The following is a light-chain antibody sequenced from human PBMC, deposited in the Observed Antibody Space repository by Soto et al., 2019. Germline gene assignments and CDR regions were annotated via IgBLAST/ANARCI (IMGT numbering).Light chain of an antibody. CDR2: GSS. Sequence: EIVLTQSPATLSLSPGERATLSCRASQSVNNYLHWYQQKPGQAPRLLIYGSSTRATGVPPRFSGSASGTEFTLTISSLQSEDFGVYYCQQYNDWPRTFGQGTRLEIK. CDR1: QSVNNY. CDR3: QQYNDWPRT. V-gene: IGKV3-15*01. J-gene: IGKJ5*01.